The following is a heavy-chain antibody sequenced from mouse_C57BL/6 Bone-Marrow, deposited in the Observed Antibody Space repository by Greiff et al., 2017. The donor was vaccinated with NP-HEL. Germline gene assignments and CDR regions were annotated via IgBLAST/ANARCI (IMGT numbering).Heavy chain of an antibody. Sequence: QVQLQQSGAELARPGASVKLSCKASGYTFTSYGISWVKQRTGQGLEWIGEIYPRSGNTYYNEKFKGKATLTADKSSSTAYMELRSLTSEDSAVYVCARRRFAYWGQGTLVTVSA. CDR3: ARRRFAY. CDR2: IYPRSGNT. J-gene: IGHJ3*01. CDR1: GYTFTSYG. V-gene: IGHV1-81*01.